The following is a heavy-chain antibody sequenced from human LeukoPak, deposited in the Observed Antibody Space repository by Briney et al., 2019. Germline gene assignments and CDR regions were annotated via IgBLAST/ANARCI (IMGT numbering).Heavy chain of an antibody. CDR2: IIPILSIA. J-gene: IGHJ4*02. Sequence: GSSVKVSCKASGGTFSSYAISWVRPAPGQGLEWMGRIIPILSIANYAQKFQGRVTITADKSTSTAYMELSSLRSEDTAVYYCAREPESGIHADYWGQGTLVTVSS. CDR1: GGTFSSYA. V-gene: IGHV1-69*04. CDR3: AREPESGIHADY.